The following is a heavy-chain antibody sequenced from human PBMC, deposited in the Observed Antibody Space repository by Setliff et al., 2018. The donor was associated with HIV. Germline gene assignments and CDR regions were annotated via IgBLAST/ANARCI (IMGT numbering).Heavy chain of an antibody. V-gene: IGHV3-33*06. CDR3: AKDRWGGKPYYFDY. J-gene: IGHJ4*02. CDR1: GFTFSSYG. Sequence: GGSLRLSCAASGFTFSSYGMHWVRQAPGKGLEWVAVIWYDGSNKYYADSVKGRFTISRDNSKNTLYLQMNSLRAEDTAVYYCAKDRWGGKPYYFDYWGQGTQVTVSS. CDR2: IWYDGSNK. D-gene: IGHD7-27*01.